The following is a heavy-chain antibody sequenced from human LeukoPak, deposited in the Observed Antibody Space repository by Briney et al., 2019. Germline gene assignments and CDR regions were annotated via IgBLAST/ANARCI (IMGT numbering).Heavy chain of an antibody. V-gene: IGHV5-10-1*01. CDR3: ARRNREKAISLDL. CDR2: IDPSASQT. CDR1: GYPFINYW. J-gene: IGHJ2*01. Sequence: RGESLRLSCEASGYPFINYWINWVRQMPGGGLEWMGRIDPSASQTNYNPSFRGHVTVSVDTSISTAYLQLSSLKASDTAIYYCARRNREKAISLDLWGRGTVVTVSS. D-gene: IGHD1-14*01.